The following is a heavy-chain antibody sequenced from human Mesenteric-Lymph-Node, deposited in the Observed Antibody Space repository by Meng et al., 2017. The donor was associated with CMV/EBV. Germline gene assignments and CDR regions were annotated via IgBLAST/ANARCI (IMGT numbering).Heavy chain of an antibody. CDR2: IIPIFGTA. J-gene: IGHJ5*02. CDR1: SYA. D-gene: IGHD2-2*01. CDR3: ARDGIIVVVPAAIGEGWFDP. Sequence: SYAISWVRQAPGQGLEWMGGIIPIFGTANYAQKFQGRVTITADESTSTAYMELSSLRSEDTAVYYCARDGIIVVVPAAIGEGWFDPWGQGTLVTVSS. V-gene: IGHV1-69*01.